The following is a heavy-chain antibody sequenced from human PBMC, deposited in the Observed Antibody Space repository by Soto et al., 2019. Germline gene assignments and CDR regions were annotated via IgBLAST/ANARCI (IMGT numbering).Heavy chain of an antibody. CDR2: IIPILGIA. D-gene: IGHD4-17*01. J-gene: IGHJ6*02. Sequence: GASVKVSCKASGGTFSSYTISWVRQAPGQGLEWMGRIIPILGIANFAQKFQGRVTITADKSTSTAYMELSSLRSEDTAVYYCATWAHGDPPPIYYYGMDVWGQGTTVTVSS. V-gene: IGHV1-69*02. CDR3: ATWAHGDPPPIYYYGMDV. CDR1: GGTFSSYT.